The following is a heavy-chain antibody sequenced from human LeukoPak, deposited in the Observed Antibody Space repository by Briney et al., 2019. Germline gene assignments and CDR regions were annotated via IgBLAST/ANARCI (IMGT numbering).Heavy chain of an antibody. Sequence: SETLSLTCTVSGGSISYYYWSWIRQPPGKGLEWIGYVYYSGSTNYNPSLKSRVTISVDTSKNQFSLKLSSVTAADTAVYYCARVVPAAIRYFDYWGQGTLVTVSS. CDR2: VYYSGST. V-gene: IGHV4-59*01. J-gene: IGHJ4*02. D-gene: IGHD2-2*02. CDR3: ARVVPAAIRYFDY. CDR1: GGSISYYY.